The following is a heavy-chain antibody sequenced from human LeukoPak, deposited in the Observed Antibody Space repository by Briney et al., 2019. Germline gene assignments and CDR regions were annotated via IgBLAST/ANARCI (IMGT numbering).Heavy chain of an antibody. CDR2: IYPDDSDN. V-gene: IGHV5-51*01. D-gene: IGHD3-3*01. CDR1: GYTFTNYW. J-gene: IGHJ4*02. CDR3: ASNRIGVFEY. Sequence: GESLKISCKGSGYTFTNYWIGWVRQMPGKGLEWMGIIYPDDSDNRYSPSFQGQVTISVDKSISTAYLQWSSLKASDTAMYYCASNRIGVFEYWGQGTLVTVSS.